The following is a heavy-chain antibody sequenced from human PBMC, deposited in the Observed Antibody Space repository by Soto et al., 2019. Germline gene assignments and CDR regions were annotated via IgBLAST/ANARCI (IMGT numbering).Heavy chain of an antibody. Sequence: VGSLRLSGAASGFTFSSYAMHWVRQAPGKGLEWVAVISYDGSNKYYADSVKGRFTISRDNSKNTLYLQMNSLRAEDTAVYYCAREYSSSWYLLSGSWFDPWGQGTLVTVSS. CDR2: ISYDGSNK. J-gene: IGHJ5*02. V-gene: IGHV3-30-3*01. CDR1: GFTFSSYA. D-gene: IGHD6-13*01. CDR3: AREYSSSWYLLSGSWFDP.